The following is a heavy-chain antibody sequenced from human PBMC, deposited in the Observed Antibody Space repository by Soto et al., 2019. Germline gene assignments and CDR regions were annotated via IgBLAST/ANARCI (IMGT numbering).Heavy chain of an antibody. V-gene: IGHV4-39*01. CDR3: ARQIYDSSGYYYAY. CDR2: IYSLGNT. CDR1: GGSISSSSYY. J-gene: IGHJ4*01. Sequence: QMQLQESGPGLVKPSETLSLTCTVSGGSISSSSYYWGWIRQPPGQGLEWLGTIYSLGNTYYNPSLKSRVTISVDKSKSQLFLKLSSVTAPDTAVYYCARQIYDSSGYYYAYWGRNPGHRLL. D-gene: IGHD3-22*01.